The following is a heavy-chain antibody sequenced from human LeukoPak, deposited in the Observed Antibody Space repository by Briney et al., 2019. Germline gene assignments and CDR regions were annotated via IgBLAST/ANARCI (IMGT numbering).Heavy chain of an antibody. CDR1: GFTFSSYS. CDR3: ARDLPDLSYGMDV. V-gene: IGHV3-53*01. J-gene: IGHJ6*02. Sequence: GGSLRLSCAASGFTFSSYSMNWARQAPGKGLEWVSVIYSGGSTYYADSVKGRFTISRDNSKNTLYLQMNSLRAEDTAVYYCARDLPDLSYGMDVWGQGTTVTVSS. CDR2: IYSGGST.